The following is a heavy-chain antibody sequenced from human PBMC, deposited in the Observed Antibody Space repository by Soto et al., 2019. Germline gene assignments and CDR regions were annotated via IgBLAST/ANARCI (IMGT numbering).Heavy chain of an antibody. Sequence: PGGSLRLSCAASRFMFSSYWMHWVRQAPGKGLVWVSRISSDGGTTTYADSVKGRFSISRDNAKNTLYLQMNSLRAEDTAVYYCAKDLLSSWGNWNGDAFDIWGQGTMFTVS. CDR1: RFMFSSYW. D-gene: IGHD1-1*01. V-gene: IGHV3-74*01. J-gene: IGHJ3*02. CDR3: AKDLLSSWGNWNGDAFDI. CDR2: ISSDGGTT.